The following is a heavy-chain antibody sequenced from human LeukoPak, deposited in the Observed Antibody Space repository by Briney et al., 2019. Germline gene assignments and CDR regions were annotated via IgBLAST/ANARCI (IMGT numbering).Heavy chain of an antibody. J-gene: IGHJ4*02. CDR2: IRFDGSDE. CDR1: ELTFNSYG. D-gene: IGHD2-15*01. CDR3: AKDRRGSCNAGSCYCCDY. Sequence: GGSLRLSCTASELTFNSYGMHWVRQAPGKGLAWVAFIRFDGSDEHYADSVKGRFTISRDNSKNTLYLQMNSLRAEDTAVYYCAKDRRGSCNAGSCYCCDYWGRGALVTVSS. V-gene: IGHV3-30*02.